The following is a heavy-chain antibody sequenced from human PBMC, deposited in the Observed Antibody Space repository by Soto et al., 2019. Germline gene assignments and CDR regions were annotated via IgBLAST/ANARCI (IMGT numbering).Heavy chain of an antibody. CDR3: TLGSWSAETFDI. D-gene: IGHD6-13*01. V-gene: IGHV1-69*02. J-gene: IGHJ3*02. CDR1: GGTFSTYT. Sequence: GASVKVSCKASGGTFSTYTIIWVRQAPGQGLEWMGRIIPMFDITNTAQSFQGRVTITADKSTSTAYLELSTLRSDDTAMYFCTLGSWSAETFDIWGRGTMVT. CDR2: IIPMFDIT.